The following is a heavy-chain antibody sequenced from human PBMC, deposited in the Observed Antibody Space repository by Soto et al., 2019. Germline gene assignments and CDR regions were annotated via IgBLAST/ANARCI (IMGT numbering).Heavy chain of an antibody. Sequence: EASVKVSCKTSGYTFTLYTLHWVRQAPGQRLEWMGWINTGNGNTKYSQRFQGRVTMSRDTSASTAYMELSSLTSEDTAVYYCAKLGGGYIFGPYLDYWGQGTLVTVSS. CDR3: AKLGGGYIFGPYLDY. CDR2: INTGNGNT. J-gene: IGHJ4*02. D-gene: IGHD5-18*01. V-gene: IGHV1-3*04. CDR1: GYTFTLYT.